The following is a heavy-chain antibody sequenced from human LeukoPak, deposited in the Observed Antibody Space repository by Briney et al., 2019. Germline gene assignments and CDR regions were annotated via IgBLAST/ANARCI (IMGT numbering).Heavy chain of an antibody. Sequence: ASETLSLTCTVSGGSHSSYYWSWIRQPPGKGREWIGYIYYSGSTNYNPSLKRRVTISVDTSKHQVSLKLSSVTAADTAVYYCARVRAVGRYCDFWSGYLDPGEGDYCDFWGQGTLVTVSS. V-gene: IGHV4-59*01. D-gene: IGHD3-3*01. J-gene: IGHJ4*02. CDR2: IYYSGST. CDR1: GGSHSSYY. CDR3: ARVRAVGRYCDFWSGYLDPGEGDYCDF.